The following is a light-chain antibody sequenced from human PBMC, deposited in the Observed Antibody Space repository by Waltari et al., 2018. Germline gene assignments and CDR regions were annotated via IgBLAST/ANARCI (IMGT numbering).Light chain of an antibody. V-gene: IGLV2-23*02. CDR3: CSYVGLGTYV. CDR1: SSDVGDYNL. J-gene: IGLJ1*01. CDR2: EVT. Sequence: QSGLTQPASAYGSPGQSITIPCTGTSSDVGDYNLVSWYQQHPGKAPKLLIYEVTKRASGTSDRFSASKSGNTASLTISGLQAQEDEADYYCCSYVGLGTYVFGTGTKVTV.